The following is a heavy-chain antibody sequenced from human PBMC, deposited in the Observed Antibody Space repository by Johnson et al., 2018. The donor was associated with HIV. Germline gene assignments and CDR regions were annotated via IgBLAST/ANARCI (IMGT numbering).Heavy chain of an antibody. D-gene: IGHD2/OR15-2a*01. J-gene: IGHJ3*02. CDR2: INWNGGST. V-gene: IGHV3-20*04. CDR1: GFTFDDYG. CDR3: ARSVSLVRGALDI. Sequence: VQLVESGGGLVQPGGSLRLSSAASGFTFDDYGMSWVRQAPWKGLEWVSGINWNGGSTGYADSVKGRFTITRDNAKNSLYLQMNSLRVDDTAVYYCARSVSLVRGALDIWGQGTMV.